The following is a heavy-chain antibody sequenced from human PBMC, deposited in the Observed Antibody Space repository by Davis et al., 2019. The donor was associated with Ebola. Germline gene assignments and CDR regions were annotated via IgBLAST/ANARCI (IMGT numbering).Heavy chain of an antibody. J-gene: IGHJ5*02. CDR3: ARGGGILLSGGKGWFDP. CDR2: ISAYNGNT. Sequence: AASVKVSCKASGYTFTSYAISWVRQAPGQGLEWMGWISAYNGNTNYAQKLQGRVTMPTDTSTSTAYMELRSLRSDDTAVYYCARGGGILLSGGKGWFDPWGQGTLVTVSS. D-gene: IGHD3-16*01. V-gene: IGHV1-18*01. CDR1: GYTFTSYA.